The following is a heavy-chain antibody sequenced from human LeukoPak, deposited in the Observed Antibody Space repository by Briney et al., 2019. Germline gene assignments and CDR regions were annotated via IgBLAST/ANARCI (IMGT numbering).Heavy chain of an antibody. CDR1: GYTFTSYY. D-gene: IGHD1-26*01. J-gene: IGHJ4*02. CDR2: INPSGGST. Sequence: ASVKVSCKASGYTFTSYYMHWVRQAPGQGLEWMGIINPSGGSTSYAQKFQGRVTMTRDTSTSTAYKELSSLRSEDTAVYYCARDDSGSHIDYWGQGTLVTVSS. V-gene: IGHV1-46*03. CDR3: ARDDSGSHIDY.